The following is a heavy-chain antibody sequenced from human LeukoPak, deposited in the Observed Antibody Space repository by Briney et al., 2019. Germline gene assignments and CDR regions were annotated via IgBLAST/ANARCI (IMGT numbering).Heavy chain of an antibody. J-gene: IGHJ5*02. CDR2: INPNSGGT. V-gene: IGHV1-2*02. Sequence: GASVKVSSKASVYTFTAYYIHWVRQAPGQGLEWMGWINPNSGGTNYAQNFQGRVTMTRDTSISTAYMELSRLRSDDTAVYNCARDLELWGQGTLVAVSS. CDR1: VYTFTAYY. CDR3: ARDLEL.